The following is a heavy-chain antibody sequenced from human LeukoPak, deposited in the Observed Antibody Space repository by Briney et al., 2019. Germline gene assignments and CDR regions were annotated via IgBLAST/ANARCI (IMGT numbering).Heavy chain of an antibody. CDR2: ISSSSSYI. Sequence: GGSLRLSCAASGFTLSSYSMNWVRQAPGKGLEWVSAISSSSSYIYYADSVKGRFTISRDNAKNSQYLQMNSLRAEDTAVYYCAREQWLAPDYWGQGTLVTVSS. D-gene: IGHD6-19*01. V-gene: IGHV3-21*01. CDR1: GFTLSSYS. CDR3: AREQWLAPDY. J-gene: IGHJ4*02.